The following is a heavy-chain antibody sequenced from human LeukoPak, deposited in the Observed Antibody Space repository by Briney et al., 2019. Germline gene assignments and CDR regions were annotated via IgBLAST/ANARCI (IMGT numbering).Heavy chain of an antibody. V-gene: IGHV4-61*02. CDR1: GGSISSSSYY. CDR2: IYTSGST. CDR3: ATATCGGDCYYIDY. D-gene: IGHD2-21*01. Sequence: PSETLSLTCTVSGGSISSSSYYWGWIRQPAGKGLEWIGRIYTSGSTNYNPSLKSRVIISVDTSKNQFSLKLSSVTAADTAVYYCATATCGGDCYYIDYWGQGTLVTVSS. J-gene: IGHJ4*02.